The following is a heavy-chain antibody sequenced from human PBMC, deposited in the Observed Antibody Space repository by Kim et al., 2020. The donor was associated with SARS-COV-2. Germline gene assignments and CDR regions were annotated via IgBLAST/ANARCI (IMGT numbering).Heavy chain of an antibody. Sequence: GGSLRLSCAASGFTFSSYWMHWVRQAPGKGLVWVSRINSDGSSTSYADSVKGRFTISRDNAKNTLYLQMNSLRAEDTAVYYCARAVVVAAGGRLDPWGQGTLVTVSS. D-gene: IGHD2-15*01. CDR3: ARAVVVAAGGRLDP. J-gene: IGHJ5*02. CDR2: INSDGSST. V-gene: IGHV3-74*01. CDR1: GFTFSSYW.